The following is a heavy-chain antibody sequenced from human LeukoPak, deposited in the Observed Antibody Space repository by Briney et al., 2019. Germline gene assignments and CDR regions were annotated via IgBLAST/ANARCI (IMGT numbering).Heavy chain of an antibody. J-gene: IGHJ5*02. V-gene: IGHV1-8*01. CDR1: XYTXXSXD. CDR3: ARGWRSSENWFDP. D-gene: IGHD6-6*01. Sequence: SCKAXXYTXXSXDINWVRQAPGQGLEWMGWMNPNSCNTGYAHKFHDRVTMTSNTSMSTAYMELSSLRSEDTAVYYCARGWRSSENWFDPWGQGTLVTVSS. CDR2: MNPNSCNT.